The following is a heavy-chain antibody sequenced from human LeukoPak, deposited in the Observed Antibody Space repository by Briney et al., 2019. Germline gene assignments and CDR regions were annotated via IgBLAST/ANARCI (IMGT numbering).Heavy chain of an antibody. Sequence: GGSLRLSCAASGFTFSSYWMSRVRQAPGKGLEWVANIKQDGSEKYYVDSVKGRFTISRDNAKNSLYLQMNSLRAEDTAVYYCARDRYDSSGYLDYWGQGTLVTVSS. V-gene: IGHV3-7*01. CDR1: GFTFSSYW. CDR2: IKQDGSEK. D-gene: IGHD3-22*01. J-gene: IGHJ4*02. CDR3: ARDRYDSSGYLDY.